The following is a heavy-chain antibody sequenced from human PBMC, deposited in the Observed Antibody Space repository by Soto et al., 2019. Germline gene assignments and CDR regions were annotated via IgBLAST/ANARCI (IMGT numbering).Heavy chain of an antibody. V-gene: IGHV1-2*02. CDR1: GYSISAYY. J-gene: IGHJ4*02. D-gene: IGHD3-10*01. CDR2: IDSKNGGT. CDR3: GRDDYGIFPY. Sequence: QVQLVQSGTEVKKPGASVKGSCQAAGYSISAYYIHGVRQAPGQGLEWMGWIDSKNGGTVSAQKFQGRLTMTRDTSISTVYMDLSGLTSDDTALYYCGRDDYGIFPYWGQGSLVTVSS.